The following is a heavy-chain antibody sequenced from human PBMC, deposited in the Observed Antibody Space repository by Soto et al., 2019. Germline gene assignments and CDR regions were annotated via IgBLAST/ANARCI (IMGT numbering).Heavy chain of an antibody. CDR2: IYYSGST. D-gene: IGHD3-22*01. CDR1: GGSISSSSYY. Sequence: SETLSLTCTVSGGSISSSSYYWGWIRQPPGKGLEWIGSIYYSGSTYYNPSLKSRVTISVDTSKNQFSLKLSSVTAADTAVYYCELHYYYDSSGYDSVNLFDLWRQGTPLTAS. J-gene: IGHJ5*02. CDR3: ELHYYYDSSGYDSVNLFDL. V-gene: IGHV4-39*01.